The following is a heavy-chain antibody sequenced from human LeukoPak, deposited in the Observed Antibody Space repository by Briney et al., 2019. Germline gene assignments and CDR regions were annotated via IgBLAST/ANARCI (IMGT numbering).Heavy chain of an antibody. D-gene: IGHD6-6*01. V-gene: IGHV3-7*01. J-gene: IGHJ1*01. Sequence: GGSLRLSCAASGFMFSSYWMTWVRQAPGKGLEWVANIRQDGGEGYYVDSVKGRFTISRDNAKNSLYLQMNSLRAEDTAVYYCARVPMIAARPRYFQHWGQGTLVTVSS. CDR2: IRQDGGEG. CDR1: GFMFSSYW. CDR3: ARVPMIAARPRYFQH.